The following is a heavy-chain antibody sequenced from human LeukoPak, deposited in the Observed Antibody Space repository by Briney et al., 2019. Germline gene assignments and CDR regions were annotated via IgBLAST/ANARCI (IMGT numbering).Heavy chain of an antibody. Sequence: ASVKVSCKASGGTFSSYAISWVRQAPGQGLEWMGGIIPIFGTANYAQKFQGRVTITADKSTSTAYMELSSLRSEDTAVYYCARGVGYGGRYYDRNNWFDPWGQGTLVTVSS. CDR2: IIPIFGTA. CDR3: ARGVGYGGRYYDRNNWFDP. D-gene: IGHD3-22*01. J-gene: IGHJ5*02. CDR1: GGTFSSYA. V-gene: IGHV1-69*06.